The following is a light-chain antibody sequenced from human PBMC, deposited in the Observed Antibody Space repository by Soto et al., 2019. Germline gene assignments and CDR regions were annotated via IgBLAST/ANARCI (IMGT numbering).Light chain of an antibody. V-gene: IGLV1-44*01. Sequence: QSVLTQPPSASGTPGQRVTISCSGSSSNIGSNPVDWYQQLPGTAPKLLIYSHNQRPSGVPDRFSDSKSGTSASLAISGLQSEDAADYYCAAWDDSLNGYVFGTGTKVPV. CDR3: AAWDDSLNGYV. CDR2: SHN. CDR1: SSNIGSNP. J-gene: IGLJ1*01.